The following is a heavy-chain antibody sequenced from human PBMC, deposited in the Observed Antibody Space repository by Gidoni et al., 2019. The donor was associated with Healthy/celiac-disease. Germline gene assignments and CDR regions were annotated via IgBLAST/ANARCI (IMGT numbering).Heavy chain of an antibody. Sequence: EVQLVESGGGLVQPGRSLRRSCAASGFTFDDYAMHWVRQAPGKGLEWVSGISWNSGSIGYADSVKGRFTISRDNAKNSLYLQMNSLRAEDTALYYCAKDTIVGATGDVSWGQGTLVTVSS. D-gene: IGHD1-26*01. CDR3: AKDTIVGATGDVS. CDR2: ISWNSGSI. V-gene: IGHV3-9*01. J-gene: IGHJ4*02. CDR1: GFTFDDYA.